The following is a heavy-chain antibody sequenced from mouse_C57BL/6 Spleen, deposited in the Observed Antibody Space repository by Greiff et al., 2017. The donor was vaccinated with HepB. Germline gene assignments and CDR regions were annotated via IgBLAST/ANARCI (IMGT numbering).Heavy chain of an antibody. CDR2: INPSSGYT. D-gene: IGHD1-1*01. J-gene: IGHJ3*01. CDR1: GYTFTSYT. Sequence: QVQLKQSGAELARPGASVKMSCKASGYTFTSYTMHWVKQRPGQGLEWIGYINPSSGYTKYNQKFKDKATLTADKSSSTAYMQLSSLTSEDSAVYYCARGYYGSSYGFAYWGQGTLVTVSA. V-gene: IGHV1-4*01. CDR3: ARGYYGSSYGFAY.